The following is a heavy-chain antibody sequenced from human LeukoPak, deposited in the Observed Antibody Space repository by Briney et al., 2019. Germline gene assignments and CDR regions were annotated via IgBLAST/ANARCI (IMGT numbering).Heavy chain of an antibody. CDR1: GFTFSSYS. Sequence: PGGSLRLSCAASGFTFSSYSMNWVRQAPGKGLEWVSSISSSSSYIYYADSVKGRFTISRDNAKNSLYPQMNSLRAEDTAVYYCARSKGSSWYGGAFDIWGQGTMVTVSS. CDR3: ARSKGSSWYGGAFDI. CDR2: ISSSSSYI. D-gene: IGHD6-13*01. J-gene: IGHJ3*02. V-gene: IGHV3-21*01.